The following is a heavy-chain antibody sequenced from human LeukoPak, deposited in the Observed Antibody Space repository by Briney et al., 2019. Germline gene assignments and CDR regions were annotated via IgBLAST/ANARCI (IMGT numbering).Heavy chain of an antibody. CDR1: GGSISSGGYS. CDR3: ARESRIEDYFDY. Sequence: PSQTLSLTCAVSGGSISSGGYSWSWLRQPPGKGLEWIGYIYHSGSTYYNPSLKSRVTISVDRSKNQFSLKLSSVTAADTAVYYCARESRIEDYFDYWGQGTLVTVSS. CDR2: IYHSGST. J-gene: IGHJ4*02. D-gene: IGHD2-15*01. V-gene: IGHV4-30-2*01.